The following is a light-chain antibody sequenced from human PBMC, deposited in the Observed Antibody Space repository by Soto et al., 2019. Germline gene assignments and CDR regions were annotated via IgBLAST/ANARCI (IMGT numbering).Light chain of an antibody. CDR2: EVS. V-gene: IGLV2-8*01. CDR1: SSDVGDNY. Sequence: QSALTQPPSASGSPGQSVTISCTGTSSDVGDNYVSWYQQHLGKAPKLIIYEVSQRPSGVPDRFSGSKSGNTASLTVSGLQTEDEADYYCQSYDRSLSGSFFGTGTKLTVL. J-gene: IGLJ1*01. CDR3: QSYDRSLSGSF.